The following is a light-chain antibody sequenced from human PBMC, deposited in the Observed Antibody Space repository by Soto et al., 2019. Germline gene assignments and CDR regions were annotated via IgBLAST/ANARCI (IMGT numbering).Light chain of an antibody. CDR2: AAS. CDR1: QSISSY. Sequence: DIQMTQSPSSLSASVGDRVTMNCRASQSISSYLNWYQQKPGKAPKLLIYAASSLQSGVPSRFSGSGSGTDFTLTISSLQPEDFATYYCQQSYSTPGTFGPGTRWIS. CDR3: QQSYSTPGT. V-gene: IGKV1-39*01. J-gene: IGKJ3*01.